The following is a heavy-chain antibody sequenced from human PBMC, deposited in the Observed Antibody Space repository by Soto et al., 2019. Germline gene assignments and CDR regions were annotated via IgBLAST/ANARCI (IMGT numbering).Heavy chain of an antibody. D-gene: IGHD2-2*01. Sequence: GESLKISCKGSGYSFTSYWISWVRQMPGKGLEWMGRIDPSDSYTNYSPSFQGHVTISADKSISTAYLQWSSLKASDTAMYYCARKNIVVVPAAMTVNYYYYGMDVWGQGTTVTVS. CDR2: IDPSDSYT. CDR3: ARKNIVVVPAAMTVNYYYYGMDV. V-gene: IGHV5-10-1*01. J-gene: IGHJ6*02. CDR1: GYSFTSYW.